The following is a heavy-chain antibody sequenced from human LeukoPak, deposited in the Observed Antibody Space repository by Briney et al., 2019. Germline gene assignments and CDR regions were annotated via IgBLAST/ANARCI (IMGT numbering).Heavy chain of an antibody. Sequence: RGSLRLSCAASGFTFSSYWMSWVRQAPGKGLEWVANIKQDGSEKYYADSVKGRFTISRDNAKNSLYLQMNSLRAEDTAVYYCARGSSSWYGGNWFDPWGQGTLVTVSS. CDR2: IKQDGSEK. J-gene: IGHJ5*02. V-gene: IGHV3-7*01. CDR3: ARGSSSWYGGNWFDP. CDR1: GFTFSSYW. D-gene: IGHD6-13*01.